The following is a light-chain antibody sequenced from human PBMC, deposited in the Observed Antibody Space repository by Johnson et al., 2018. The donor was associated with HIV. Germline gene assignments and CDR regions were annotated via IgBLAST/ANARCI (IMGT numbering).Light chain of an antibody. CDR3: GTWDSSLGARDV. CDR1: SSNIGNNY. CDR2: DNN. Sequence: QSVLSQPPSVSAAPGQKVTISCSGSSSNIGNNYVSWYQQVPGTAPKLLIYDNNKRPSGIPDRFSGSKSGTSGTLGITGLQTGDEADYYCGTWDSSLGARDVFGSGTEFTVL. J-gene: IGLJ1*01. V-gene: IGLV1-51*01.